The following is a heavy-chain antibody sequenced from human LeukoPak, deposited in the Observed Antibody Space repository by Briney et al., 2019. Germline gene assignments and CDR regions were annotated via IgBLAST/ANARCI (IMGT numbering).Heavy chain of an antibody. V-gene: IGHV4-59*01. J-gene: IGHJ5*02. Sequence: SETLSLTCTVSGGSISSYYWSWIRQPPGKGLEWIGYIYYSGSTNYNPSLKSRVTISVDTSKNQFSLKLSSVTAADTAVYYCARARYNWFDPWGQGTLVTVSS. CDR3: ARARYNWFDP. CDR1: GGSISSYY. CDR2: IYYSGST.